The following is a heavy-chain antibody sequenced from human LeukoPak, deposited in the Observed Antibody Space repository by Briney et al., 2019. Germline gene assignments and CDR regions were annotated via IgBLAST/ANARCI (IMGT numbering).Heavy chain of an antibody. CDR3: AGDELEEAFDF. Sequence: GGSLRLSCAASGFSFSTYWMHWVRQAPGKGLEWVSRINSDGSSTNYGDSVKGRFTISRDNAKNTLYLQMDSLRAEDTSVYYCAGDELEEAFDFWGQGTMVTVSS. CDR2: INSDGSST. V-gene: IGHV3-74*01. CDR1: GFSFSTYW. D-gene: IGHD6-6*01. J-gene: IGHJ3*01.